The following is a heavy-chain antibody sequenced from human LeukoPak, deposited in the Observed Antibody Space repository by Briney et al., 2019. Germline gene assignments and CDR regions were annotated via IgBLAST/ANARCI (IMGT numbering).Heavy chain of an antibody. CDR3: AKREYYYDSSGHHAFDI. CDR1: GYTFTNYN. CDR2: MNPNSGNT. V-gene: IGHV1-8*01. J-gene: IGHJ3*02. D-gene: IGHD3-22*01. Sequence: ASVKVSCKASGYTFTNYNINWVRQATGQGLEWMGWMNPNSGNTGYAQKFQGRVTMTRDTSISTAYMELSSLRSEDTAVYYCAKREYYYDSSGHHAFDIWGQGTMVTVSS.